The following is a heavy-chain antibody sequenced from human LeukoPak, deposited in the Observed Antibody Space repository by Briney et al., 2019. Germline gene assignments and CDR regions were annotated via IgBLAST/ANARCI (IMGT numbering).Heavy chain of an antibody. Sequence: GRSLRLSCAASGFTFSSYGMHWVRQAPGKGLEWVAVISYDGSNKYYADSVKGRFTISRDNSKNTLYLQMNSLRAEDTAVYYCAKLCSSSSPFDYWGQGTLVTVSS. CDR1: GFTFSSYG. D-gene: IGHD6-13*01. J-gene: IGHJ4*02. V-gene: IGHV3-30*18. CDR2: ISYDGSNK. CDR3: AKLCSSSSPFDY.